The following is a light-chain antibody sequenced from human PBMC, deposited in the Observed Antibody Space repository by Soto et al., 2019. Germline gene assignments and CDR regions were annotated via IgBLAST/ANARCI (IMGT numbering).Light chain of an antibody. CDR2: DAS. V-gene: IGKV3-11*01. CDR3: QQRSNWPRT. CDR1: QSVSSY. J-gene: IGKJ1*01. Sequence: EIVLAQSPATLSSSPGERATLSCRASQSVSSYLAWYQQKPGQAPRLLIYDASHRATGIPARFSGSGSGTDFTLTISSLEPENFAVYYCQQRSNWPRTVGQGTKVEIK.